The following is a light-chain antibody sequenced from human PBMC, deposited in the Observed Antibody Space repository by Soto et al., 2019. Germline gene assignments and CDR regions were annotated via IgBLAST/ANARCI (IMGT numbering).Light chain of an antibody. CDR3: QTWGTGSVV. CDR1: SGHSSYA. CDR2: LNSDGSH. J-gene: IGLJ2*01. Sequence: QSVLTQSPSVSASLGASVKLTCTLSSGHSSYAIAWHQQQPEKGPRYLMNLNSDGSHSKGDGIPDRFSGSSSGAERYLTISSLQSEDEADYYCQTWGTGSVVFGGGTKLTVL. V-gene: IGLV4-69*01.